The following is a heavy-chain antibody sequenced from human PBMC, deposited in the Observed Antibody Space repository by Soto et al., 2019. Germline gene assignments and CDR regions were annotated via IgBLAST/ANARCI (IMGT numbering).Heavy chain of an antibody. CDR1: GFTFRSYG. V-gene: IGHV3-33*06. CDR3: AKDGEVLGSLHYFDY. J-gene: IGHJ4*02. D-gene: IGHD3-10*01. Sequence: QVQLVESGGGVVQPGRSLRLSCTASGFTFRSYGMHWVRQAPGKGLEWVAVIWYDGSNKYYADSVKGRFTISRDNSKTTLYLQMNSLRAEDTAMYFCAKDGEVLGSLHYFDYWGQGTLVAVSS. CDR2: IWYDGSNK.